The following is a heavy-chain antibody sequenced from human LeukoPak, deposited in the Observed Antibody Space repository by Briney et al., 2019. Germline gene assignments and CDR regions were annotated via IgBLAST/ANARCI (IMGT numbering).Heavy chain of an antibody. J-gene: IGHJ4*02. CDR3: ARGTPPPYYFDY. D-gene: IGHD4-23*01. CDR2: INHSGST. V-gene: IGHV4-34*01. Sequence: SETLSLTCAVYGGSFSGYYWSWIRQPPGKGLEWIGEINHSGSTNYNPSPKSRVTISVDTSKNQFSLKLSSVTAADTAVYYCARGTPPPYYFDYWGQGTLVTVSS. CDR1: GGSFSGYY.